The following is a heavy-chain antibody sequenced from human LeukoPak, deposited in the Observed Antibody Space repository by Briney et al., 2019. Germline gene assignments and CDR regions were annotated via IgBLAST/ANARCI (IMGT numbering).Heavy chain of an antibody. V-gene: IGHV1-18*01. D-gene: IGHD1-26*01. CDR2: INAYNGQT. CDR1: RYIFTAYG. CDR3: ARDSGTYPGNDY. J-gene: IGHJ4*02. Sequence: GAAVKVSCKTSRYIFTAYGLSWVRQAPGQGREWVGWINAYNGQTNSAQKFQDRFTVTTDTSVATAHMELRSQTFEDTAVYFCARDSGTYPGNDYWGQGTLVTVSS.